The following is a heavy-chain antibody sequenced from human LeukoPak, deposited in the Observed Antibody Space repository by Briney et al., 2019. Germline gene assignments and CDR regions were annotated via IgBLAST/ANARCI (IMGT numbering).Heavy chain of an antibody. V-gene: IGHV5-51*01. J-gene: IGHJ4*02. CDR2: IYPGDSDV. CDR1: GYRFTTYW. CDR3: ARIPSFDFWSGSLFYYFDY. D-gene: IGHD3-3*01. Sequence: GDSLKISCQAFGYRFTTYWIGWVRQMPGKGLECMGIIYPGDSDVRYSPSFQGQVTISADKSISTAYLQWSSLKASDTAMYYCARIPSFDFWSGSLFYYFDYWGQGNLVTVSS.